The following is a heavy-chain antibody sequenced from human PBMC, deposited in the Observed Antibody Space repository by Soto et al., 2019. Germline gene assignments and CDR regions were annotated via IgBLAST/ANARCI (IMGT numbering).Heavy chain of an antibody. CDR2: IHSDGSST. CDR3: ARGDRGAFDL. D-gene: IGHD1-26*01. J-gene: IGHJ3*01. CDR1: GFTFSYYW. V-gene: IGHV3-74*01. Sequence: EVQLVESGGGLVQPGESLRLSCAASGFTFSYYWMHWVRQAPGKGLVWVSRIHSDGSSTTYADSVKGRFTISRDNARNTLYLQMNSLRAEDTAVYYCARGDRGAFDLWGQRTVVTVSS.